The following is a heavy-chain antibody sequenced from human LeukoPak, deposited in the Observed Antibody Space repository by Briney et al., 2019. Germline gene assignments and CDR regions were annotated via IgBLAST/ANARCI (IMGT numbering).Heavy chain of an antibody. CDR1: GGSISSYY. CDR3: ARDFAMSGFGGFNRWFDP. V-gene: IGHV4-59*01. D-gene: IGHD3-16*01. CDR2: IYYSGST. Sequence: PSETLSLTCTVSGGSISSYYWSWIRQPPGKGLEWIGYIYYSGSTNYNPSLKSRVTISVDTSKNQFSLKLSSVTAADTAVYYCARDFAMSGFGGFNRWFDPWGQGTLVTVAS. J-gene: IGHJ5*02.